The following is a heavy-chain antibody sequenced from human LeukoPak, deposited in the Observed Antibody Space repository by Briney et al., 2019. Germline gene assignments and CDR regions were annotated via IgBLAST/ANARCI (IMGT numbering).Heavy chain of an antibody. CDR2: IHYSGTT. J-gene: IGHJ4*02. V-gene: IGHV4-59*01. Sequence: PSETLSLTCTVSGXSISSYYGSWIRQPPGKGLGWIGYIHYSGTTNYNSSLKSRVTMSVDTSKNQFSLRLTSVTAADTAVYYCGRDRGFGTPFEYWGQGTLVTVSS. CDR3: GRDRGFGTPFEY. CDR1: GXSISSYY. D-gene: IGHD3-10*01.